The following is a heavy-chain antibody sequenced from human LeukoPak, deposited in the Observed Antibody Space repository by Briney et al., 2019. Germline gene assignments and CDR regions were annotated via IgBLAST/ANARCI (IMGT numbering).Heavy chain of an antibody. D-gene: IGHD6-13*01. J-gene: IGHJ4*02. CDR2: IYSGGST. CDR3: ARTGQLGDGDY. V-gene: IGHV3-53*04. Sequence: QSGGSLRLSCAASGFTVSSNYMSRVRQAPGKGLEWVSVIYSGGSTYYADSVKGRFTISGHNSKNTLYLQMNSLRAEDTAVYYCARTGQLGDGDYWGQGTLVTVSS. CDR1: GFTVSSNY.